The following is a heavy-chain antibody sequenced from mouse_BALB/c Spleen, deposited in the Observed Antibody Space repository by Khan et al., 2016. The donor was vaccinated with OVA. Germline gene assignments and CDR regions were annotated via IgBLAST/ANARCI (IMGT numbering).Heavy chain of an antibody. CDR2: ISYSDST. D-gene: IGHD2-14*01. J-gene: IGHJ2*01. V-gene: IGHV3-8*02. CDR1: GDSITSGY. Sequence: EVQLVESGPSLVKPSQTLSLTCSVTGDSITSGYWNWIRRFPGNKLEYMGYISYSDSTFYNPSLKSRISITRDTSKNQYYLQLNSVTTEDTATYYCARWNYRYDGYCDYWGQGTTLTVSS. CDR3: ARWNYRYDGYCDY.